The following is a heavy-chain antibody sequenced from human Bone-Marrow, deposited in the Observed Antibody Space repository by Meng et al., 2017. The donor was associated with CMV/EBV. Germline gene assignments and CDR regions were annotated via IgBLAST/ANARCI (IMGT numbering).Heavy chain of an antibody. J-gene: IGHJ4*02. Sequence: ASVKVSCKASGYTFTSYGISWVRQAPGQGLEWMGWISAYNGNTNYAQKLQGRVTMTTDTSTSKAYMELRSLRSDDTAVYYCARDSITIFGVVIILDYWGQGTLVTVSS. V-gene: IGHV1-18*01. D-gene: IGHD3-3*01. CDR2: ISAYNGNT. CDR3: ARDSITIFGVVIILDY. CDR1: GYTFTSYG.